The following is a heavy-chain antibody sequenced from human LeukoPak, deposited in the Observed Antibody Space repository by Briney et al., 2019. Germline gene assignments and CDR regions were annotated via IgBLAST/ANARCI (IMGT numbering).Heavy chain of an antibody. CDR3: ARGYGSGSYYHFDF. J-gene: IGHJ4*02. V-gene: IGHV3-23*01. CDR1: GFTFSSYA. D-gene: IGHD3-10*01. Sequence: SGGSLRLSCAASGFTFSSYAMSWVRQAPGKGLEWVSAISGSGGSTYYADSVKGRFTISRDNSKNTLYLQMNSLRADDTSIYYCARGYGSGSYYHFDFWGQGTLVTVSS. CDR2: ISGSGGST.